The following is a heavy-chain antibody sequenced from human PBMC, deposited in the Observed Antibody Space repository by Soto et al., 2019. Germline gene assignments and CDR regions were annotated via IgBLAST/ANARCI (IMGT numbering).Heavy chain of an antibody. J-gene: IGHJ6*03. CDR2: YGGSGGST. CDR1: GFSFSTYG. CDR3: VKFRGRAYHYYYMDV. Sequence: DVQLLESGGGLAQSGGSLRLSCAASGFSFSTYGMTWVRQAPGKGLEWVSYGGSGGSTDYADYVKGRFTISRDNSKNTLYLQMNSLRAEDTAVYYCVKFRGRAYHYYYMDVWGNGTAVTVS. V-gene: IGHV3-23*01. D-gene: IGHD3-16*01.